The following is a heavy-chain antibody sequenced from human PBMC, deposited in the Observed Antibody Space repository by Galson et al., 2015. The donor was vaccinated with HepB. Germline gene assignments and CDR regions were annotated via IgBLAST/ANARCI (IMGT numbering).Heavy chain of an antibody. J-gene: IGHJ4*02. CDR1: GFTFSSYS. V-gene: IGHV3-48*02. CDR2: VTRDITTI. Sequence: SLRLSCAASGFTFSSYSMIWVRQAPGKGLEWISYVTRDITTIYYADTVKGRFTITRDNAKNTRYLQMNSLGDEDPAVYYCARDDSLLTFGYWGQGTLVTVSS. CDR3: ARDDSLLTFGY.